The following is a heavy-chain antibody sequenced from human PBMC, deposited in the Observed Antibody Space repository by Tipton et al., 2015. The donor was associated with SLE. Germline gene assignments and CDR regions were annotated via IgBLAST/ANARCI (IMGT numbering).Heavy chain of an antibody. Sequence: SLRLSCAASGFTFSYHGMHWVRQAPGKGLEWVATTWYDDENNKYYSDSVKGRFTISRDNSKNTLYLQMNSLRGEDTAVYYCAKAGGDYYYMDVWGKGTTVTVSS. CDR1: GFTFSYHG. V-gene: IGHV3-30*02. J-gene: IGHJ6*03. CDR2: TWYDDENNK. D-gene: IGHD1-26*01. CDR3: AKAGGDYYYMDV.